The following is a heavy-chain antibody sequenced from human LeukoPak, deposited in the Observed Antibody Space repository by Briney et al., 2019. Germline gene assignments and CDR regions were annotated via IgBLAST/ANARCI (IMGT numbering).Heavy chain of an antibody. Sequence: PGGSLRLSCAASGFTVSSNYMSWVRQAPGKGLEWVSVIYSGGSTYYADSVKGRFTISRDNSKNTLYLQMNSLRAEDTAVYYCARYCRDGYRRSSGKDAFDIWGQGTMVTVSS. J-gene: IGHJ3*02. CDR2: IYSGGST. CDR1: GFTVSSNY. V-gene: IGHV3-53*01. CDR3: ARYCRDGYRRSSGKDAFDI. D-gene: IGHD5-24*01.